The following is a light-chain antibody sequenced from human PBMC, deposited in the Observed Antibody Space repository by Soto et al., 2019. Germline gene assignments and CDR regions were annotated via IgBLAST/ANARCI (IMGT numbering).Light chain of an antibody. J-gene: IGLJ2*01. CDR3: SSYTSSSTVV. CDR2: DVS. Sequence: QSALTQPASVSGSPGQSITISCTGTSSDVGDYNYVSWYQQHPGKAPKLMIYDVSNRPSGVSNRFSGSKSGNTASLTISGLQAEDEADYYCSSYTSSSTVVFGGGTKL. V-gene: IGLV2-14*01. CDR1: SSDVGDYNY.